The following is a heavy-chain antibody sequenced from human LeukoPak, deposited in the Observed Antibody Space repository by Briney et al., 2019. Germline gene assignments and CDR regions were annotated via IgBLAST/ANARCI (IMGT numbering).Heavy chain of an antibody. Sequence: GGSLRLSCAASGFTFSSYWMSWVRQAPGKGLEWVAFISYDGSNKYYVDSVKGRFTISRDNSKNTLYLQMNSLRAEDTAVYFCAKVGGVVIPGSFWGQGTLVTISS. CDR1: GFTFSSYW. CDR2: ISYDGSNK. D-gene: IGHD3-3*01. CDR3: AKVGGVVIPGSF. V-gene: IGHV3-30*18. J-gene: IGHJ4*02.